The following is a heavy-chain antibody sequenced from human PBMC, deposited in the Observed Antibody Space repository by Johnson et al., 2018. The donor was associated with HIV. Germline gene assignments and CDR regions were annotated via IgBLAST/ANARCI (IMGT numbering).Heavy chain of an antibody. Sequence: EVQLVESGGALIQPGGSLRLSCAASGFTFRNYAMSWVRQAPGKGLEWVSGIGASGITTYYADSVKGRFTISRDNAKNSLYLQMNSLRPEDTAVYFCARVQRSGWFHTDAFDLWGQGTMVTVSS. CDR1: GFTFRNYA. D-gene: IGHD6-19*01. CDR2: IGASGITT. V-gene: IGHV3-23*04. CDR3: ARVQRSGWFHTDAFDL. J-gene: IGHJ3*01.